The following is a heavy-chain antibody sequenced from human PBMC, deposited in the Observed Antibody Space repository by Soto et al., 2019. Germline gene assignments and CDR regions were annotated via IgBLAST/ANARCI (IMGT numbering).Heavy chain of an antibody. J-gene: IGHJ4*02. CDR3: ARPKGPAYLVSPFDY. D-gene: IGHD2-2*01. CDR2: IYYSGST. Sequence: SATLSLTCTVSGGSISSTTYYWGWIRQPPGKGLEWIGNIYYSGSTYYNPSHKSRVTISVDTSKNQYSLKLKSVTAADTAVYFCARPKGPAYLVSPFDYWGQGTLVTVSS. V-gene: IGHV4-39*01. CDR1: GGSISSTTYY.